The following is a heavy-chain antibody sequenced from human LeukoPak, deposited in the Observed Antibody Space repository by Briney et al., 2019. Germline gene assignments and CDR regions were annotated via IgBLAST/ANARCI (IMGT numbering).Heavy chain of an antibody. D-gene: IGHD3-3*01. J-gene: IGHJ4*02. CDR3: VRDLREDNISGVINLWGFAY. Sequence: ASVKVSCKASGYPFSNYAINWVRQAPGQGLEWMGWISVKNGDTKYAQKLQDRVTMTTETSTSTAYMELRSLGSDDTAVYYCVRDLREDNISGVINLWGFAYWGQATLVSVSS. CDR2: ISVKNGDT. CDR1: GYPFSNYA. V-gene: IGHV1-18*01.